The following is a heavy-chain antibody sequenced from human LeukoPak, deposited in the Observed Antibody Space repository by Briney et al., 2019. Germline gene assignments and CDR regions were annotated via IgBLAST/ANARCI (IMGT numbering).Heavy chain of an antibody. J-gene: IGHJ6*02. CDR1: GGSFSGYY. Sequence: SETLSLTCAVYGGSFSGYYWSWIRQPPGKGLEWIGEINHSGSTNYNPSLKSRVTISVDTSKNQFSLKLSSVTAADTAVYYCERGLRISYYYYGMDVWGQGTTVTVSS. CDR2: INHSGST. D-gene: IGHD2-15*01. CDR3: ERGLRISYYYYGMDV. V-gene: IGHV4-34*01.